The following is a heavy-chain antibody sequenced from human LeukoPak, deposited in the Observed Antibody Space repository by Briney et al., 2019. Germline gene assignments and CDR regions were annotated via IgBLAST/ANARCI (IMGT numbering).Heavy chain of an antibody. V-gene: IGHV3-23*01. J-gene: IGHJ4*02. Sequence: GGSLRLSCAASGFNLRSYAMSWVRQAPGKGLEWASGFSGSGAGTYYADSVKGRFTISRDNSRNTLYLQMNSLRAEDTAVYYCAKGDGDFDYWGQGTLVTVSS. D-gene: IGHD5-24*01. CDR2: FSGSGAGT. CDR1: GFNLRSYA. CDR3: AKGDGDFDY.